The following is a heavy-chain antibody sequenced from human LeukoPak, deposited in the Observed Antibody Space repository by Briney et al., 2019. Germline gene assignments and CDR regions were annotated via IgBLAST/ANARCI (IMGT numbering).Heavy chain of an antibody. CDR2: FDPEDGET. CDR3: ATGGACIAAAGTCWFDP. D-gene: IGHD6-13*01. Sequence: ASVKVSCKVSGYTLTELSMHWVRQAPGKGLEWMGGFDPEDGETIYAQKFQGRVTMTEDTSTDTAYMEPSSLRSEDTAVYYCATGGACIAAAGTCWFDPWGQGTLVTVSS. V-gene: IGHV1-24*01. J-gene: IGHJ5*02. CDR1: GYTLTELS.